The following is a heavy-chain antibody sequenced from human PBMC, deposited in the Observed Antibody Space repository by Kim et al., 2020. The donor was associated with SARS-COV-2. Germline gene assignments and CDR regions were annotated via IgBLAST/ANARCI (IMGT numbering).Heavy chain of an antibody. CDR2: ISSNGGST. Sequence: GGSLRLSCAASGFTFSSYAMHWVRQAPGKGLEYVSAISSNGGSTYYANSVKGRFTISRDNSKKTLYLQMGSLSAEYMAVCNCARVDTAMVIDYWGQGTLVTVSS. J-gene: IGHJ4*02. CDR3: ARVDTAMVIDY. D-gene: IGHD5-18*01. V-gene: IGHV3-64*01. CDR1: GFTFSSYA.